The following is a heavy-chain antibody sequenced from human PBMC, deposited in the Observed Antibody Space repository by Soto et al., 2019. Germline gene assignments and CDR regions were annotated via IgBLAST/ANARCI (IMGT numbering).Heavy chain of an antibody. CDR2: MIPVFGTD. V-gene: IGHV1-69*01. D-gene: IGHD6-13*01. Sequence: QVRLVQSGAEVKKPGSSVKVSCKASGGTFSNYAITWLRLAPGQGLEWLGGMIPVFGTDNYTQKFQGRVTITADESTSTAYMELNRLRSEDTAVYYCARDNPYTNSFGNWFDPWGQGTLVIVS. CDR3: ARDNPYTNSFGNWFDP. CDR1: GGTFSNYA. J-gene: IGHJ5*02.